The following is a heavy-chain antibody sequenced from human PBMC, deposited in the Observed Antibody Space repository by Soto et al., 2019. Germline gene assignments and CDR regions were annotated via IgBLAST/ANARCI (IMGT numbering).Heavy chain of an antibody. CDR2: ISSSGSII. V-gene: IGHV3-11*01. CDR1: GFTFIDNY. Sequence: WGSLRLSCAASGFTFIDNYISCIRHSPWKGLEWVSYISSSGSIIYYADSVRGRFTISRDNAKNSLYLQMNSLRAEDTAVYYCARDLGYYESDGYFDYWGQGALVTVSS. J-gene: IGHJ4*02. CDR3: ARDLGYYESDGYFDY. D-gene: IGHD3-22*01.